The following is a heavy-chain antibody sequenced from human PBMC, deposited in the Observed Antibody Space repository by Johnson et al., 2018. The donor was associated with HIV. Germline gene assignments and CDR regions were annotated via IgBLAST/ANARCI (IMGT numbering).Heavy chain of an antibody. V-gene: IGHV3-66*01. CDR1: GFTVSSNY. Sequence: MQLVESGGGLVQPGGSLRLSCAASGFTVSSNYMNWVRQAPGKGLEWVSVLYSGGSTYYADFVKDRFIISRDNSKNTLYLQMNSLRAEDTAVYYCARGGGSYDAGDAFDTWGQGTMVTVSS. D-gene: IGHD1-26*01. CDR2: LYSGGST. CDR3: ARGGGSYDAGDAFDT. J-gene: IGHJ3*02.